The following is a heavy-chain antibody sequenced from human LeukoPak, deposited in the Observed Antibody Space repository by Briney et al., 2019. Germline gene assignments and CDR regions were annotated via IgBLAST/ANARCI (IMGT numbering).Heavy chain of an antibody. D-gene: IGHD1-1*01. Sequence: ASVKVSCKASGGTFSSYAISWVRQAPGQGLEWMGRIIPILGIANYAQKFQGRVTITADKSTSTAYMELSSLRSEDTAVYYCARGGPSLERRYYYGMDVWGQGTTVTVSS. CDR2: IIPILGIA. J-gene: IGHJ6*02. CDR1: GGTFSSYA. CDR3: ARGGPSLERRYYYGMDV. V-gene: IGHV1-69*04.